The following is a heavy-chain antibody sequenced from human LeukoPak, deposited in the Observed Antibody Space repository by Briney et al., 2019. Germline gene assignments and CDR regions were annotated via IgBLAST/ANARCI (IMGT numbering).Heavy chain of an antibody. CDR1: GFTFSSYE. CDR3: ARALYCSSSSCWNYYYHYMDV. CDR2: ISSSGNTV. Sequence: PGGSLRLSCAASGFTFSSYEMKWVRQATGKGLEWISYISSSGNTVYYADSVKGRFTISRDNANNSLYLQMNSLRADDTAVYYCARALYCSSSSCWNYYYHYMDVWGKGTTVTVSS. D-gene: IGHD2-2*01. V-gene: IGHV3-48*03. J-gene: IGHJ6*03.